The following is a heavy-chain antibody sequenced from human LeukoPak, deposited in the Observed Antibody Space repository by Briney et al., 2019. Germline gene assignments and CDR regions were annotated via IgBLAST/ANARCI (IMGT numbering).Heavy chain of an antibody. CDR2: IKQDGSEK. J-gene: IGHJ5*02. CDR3: ARGSILNDDYGDYPNWFDP. CDR1: GFTFSSYW. V-gene: IGHV3-7*01. Sequence: GGSLRLSCAASGFTFSSYWMSWVRQAPGKGLEWVANIKQDGSEKYYVDSVKGRFTISRDNAKNSLYLQMNSLRAEDTAVYYCARGSILNDDYGDYPNWFDPWGQGTLVTVSS. D-gene: IGHD4-17*01.